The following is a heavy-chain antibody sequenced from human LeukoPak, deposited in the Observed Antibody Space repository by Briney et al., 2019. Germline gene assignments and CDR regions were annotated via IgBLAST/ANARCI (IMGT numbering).Heavy chain of an antibody. CDR2: INHSGST. V-gene: IGHV4-34*01. J-gene: IGHJ4*02. CDR3: ARVQRSRLVLIDY. CDR1: GGSFSGYY. D-gene: IGHD3-9*01. Sequence: SETLSLTCAVYGGSFSGYYWSWIRQPPGKGLEWIGEINHSGSTNYNPSLKSRVTISVDTSKNQFSLKLSSVTAADTAVCYCARVQRSRLVLIDYWGQGTLVTVSS.